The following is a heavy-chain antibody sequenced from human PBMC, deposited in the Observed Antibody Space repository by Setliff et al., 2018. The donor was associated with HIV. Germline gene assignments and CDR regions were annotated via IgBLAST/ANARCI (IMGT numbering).Heavy chain of an antibody. CDR2: IYSSGTT. J-gene: IGHJ5*02. Sequence: LSLTCTVSGDSVSTFNYYWGWIRRPPGKGLEWIASIYSSGTTYHSPSLKNRVTVSADRTKNQFSLKLTSVTAADTAIYYCARHRGVRDPSGWYGISWFDPWGQGILVTVSS. V-gene: IGHV4-39*01. CDR1: GDSVSTFNYY. D-gene: IGHD6-19*01. CDR3: ARHRGVRDPSGWYGISWFDP.